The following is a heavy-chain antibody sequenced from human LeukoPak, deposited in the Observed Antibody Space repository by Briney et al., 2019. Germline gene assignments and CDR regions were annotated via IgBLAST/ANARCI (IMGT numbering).Heavy chain of an antibody. CDR2: INSDGSST. J-gene: IGHJ3*02. D-gene: IGHD3-22*01. CDR1: GFTLSSYW. CDR3: VVYYFDSSGYYSAAFDI. Sequence: HPGGSLRLSCAASGFTLSSYWMHWVRQAPGKGLVWVSRINSDGSSTSYADSVKGRFTISSDNAKNTLYLQMNSLRAEDTAVYYCVVYYFDSSGYYSAAFDIWGQGTMVTVSS. V-gene: IGHV3-74*01.